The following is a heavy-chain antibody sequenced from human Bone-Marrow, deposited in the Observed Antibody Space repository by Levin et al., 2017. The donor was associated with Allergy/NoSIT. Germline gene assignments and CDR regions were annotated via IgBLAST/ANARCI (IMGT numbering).Heavy chain of an antibody. D-gene: IGHD1-26*01. CDR3: ARVFPPYSGSYPKNDYFDY. V-gene: IGHV3-20*01. CDR2: INWNGGST. CDR1: GFTFDDYG. J-gene: IGHJ4*02. Sequence: GESLKISCAASGFTFDDYGMSWVRQAPGKGLEWVSGINWNGGSTGYADSVKGRFTISRDKAKNSLYLQMNSLRAEDTALYHCARVFPPYSGSYPKNDYFDYWGQGTLVTVSS.